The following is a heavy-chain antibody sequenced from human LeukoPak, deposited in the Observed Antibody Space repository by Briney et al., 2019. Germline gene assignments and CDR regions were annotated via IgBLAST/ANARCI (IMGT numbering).Heavy chain of an antibody. CDR1: GFTFSTYG. V-gene: IGHV3-30*18. CDR2: ISYDGSTK. J-gene: IGHJ4*02. CDR3: AKAYYYDSSGSADY. Sequence: GGSLRLSCTASGFTFSTYGMHWVRQAPGKGLEWVTLISYDGSTKYYSDSVKGRFTLSRDNSKNTLYLQMNSLRAEDTAVYYCAKAYYYDSSGSADYWGQGTLVTVSS. D-gene: IGHD3-22*01.